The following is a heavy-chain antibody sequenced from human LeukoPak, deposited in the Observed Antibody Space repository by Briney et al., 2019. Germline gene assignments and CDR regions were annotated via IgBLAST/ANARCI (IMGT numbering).Heavy chain of an antibody. J-gene: IGHJ4*02. D-gene: IGHD6-19*01. CDR3: ARRSSGWLDY. CDR2: INQSGGT. CDR1: GGSFSGYY. Sequence: SETLSLTCGAYGGSFSGYYWSWIRQPPGKGLEWIGEINQSGGTNYNPSLKSRVTISVDRSKNHFSLRLSSVTAADTAVYYCARRSSGWLDYWGQGILVTVSS. V-gene: IGHV4-34*01.